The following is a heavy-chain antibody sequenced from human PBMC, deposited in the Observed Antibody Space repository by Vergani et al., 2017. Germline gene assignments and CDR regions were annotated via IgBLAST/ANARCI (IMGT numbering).Heavy chain of an antibody. J-gene: IGHJ3*02. CDR1: GFTFSDYY. CDR3: ARAPRTYYYDSSGSHDAFDI. V-gene: IGHV3-11*01. Sequence: QVQLVESGGGLVKPGGSLRLSCAASGFTFSDYYMSWIRQAPGKGLEWVSYISSSGSTIYYADSVKGRFTISRDNAKNSLYLQMNSLRAEDTAVYYCARAPRTYYYDSSGSHDAFDIWGQGTMVTVSS. CDR2: ISSSGSTI. D-gene: IGHD3-22*01.